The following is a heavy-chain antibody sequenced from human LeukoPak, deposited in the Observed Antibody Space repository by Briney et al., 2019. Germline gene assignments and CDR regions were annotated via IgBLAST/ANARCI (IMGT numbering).Heavy chain of an antibody. J-gene: IGHJ5*02. CDR3: AREEATFNWFDP. V-gene: IGHV4-39*07. D-gene: IGHD5-12*01. CDR1: GGSISSGYYY. Sequence: SQTLSLTCTVSGGSISSGYYYWSWIRQPPGKGLEWIGSIYYSGSTYYNPSLKSRVTISVDRSKNQFSLKLSSVTAADTAVYYCAREEATFNWFDPWGQGTLVTVSS. CDR2: IYYSGST.